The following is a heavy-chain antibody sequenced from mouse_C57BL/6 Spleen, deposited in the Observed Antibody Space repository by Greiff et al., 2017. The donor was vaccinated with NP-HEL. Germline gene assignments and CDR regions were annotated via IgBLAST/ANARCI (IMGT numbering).Heavy chain of an antibody. Sequence: QVQLQQSGAELARPGASVKLSCKASGYTFTSYGISWVKQRTGQGLEWIGEIYPRSGNTYYNEKFKGKATLTADKSSSTAYMELRSLTSEDSAVYFCARYYYGSSYGDWYFEVWGTGTTVTVSS. J-gene: IGHJ1*03. CDR3: ARYYYGSSYGDWYFEV. D-gene: IGHD1-1*01. CDR1: GYTFTSYG. V-gene: IGHV1-81*01. CDR2: IYPRSGNT.